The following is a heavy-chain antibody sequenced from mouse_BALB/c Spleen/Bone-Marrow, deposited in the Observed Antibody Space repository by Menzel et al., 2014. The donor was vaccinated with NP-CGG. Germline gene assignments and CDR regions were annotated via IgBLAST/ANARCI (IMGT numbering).Heavy chain of an antibody. CDR1: GYSFTDYN. CDR2: IDPYNGGT. V-gene: IGHV1S135*01. J-gene: IGHJ3*01. Sequence: VQLKESGPELVKPGASVKVSCKASGYSFTDYNMYWVKQSHGKSLEWIGYIDPYNGGTSYNQKFKGKATLTVDKSSSTAFMHLNSLTSEDSAVYYCERCPPIYGSRYPAWFAYWGQGTLVTVSA. D-gene: IGHD1-1*01. CDR3: ERCPPIYGSRYPAWFAY.